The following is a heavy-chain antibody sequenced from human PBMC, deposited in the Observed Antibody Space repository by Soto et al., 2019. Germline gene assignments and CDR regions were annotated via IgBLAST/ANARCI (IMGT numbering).Heavy chain of an antibody. V-gene: IGHV1-8*01. D-gene: IGHD7-27*01. CDR2: MSPKSGDT. CDR1: GYTFTSND. Sequence: QVQLVQSGAEVKKPGASVKVSCKGSGYTFTSNDINWVRQATGQGFEWMGWMSPKSGDTGYSQKFQGRVTMTRDTSRSTAYMELSSLRSEDTAVYYCAGGPPRWGFDFWGQGTLVTVSS. J-gene: IGHJ4*02. CDR3: AGGPPRWGFDF.